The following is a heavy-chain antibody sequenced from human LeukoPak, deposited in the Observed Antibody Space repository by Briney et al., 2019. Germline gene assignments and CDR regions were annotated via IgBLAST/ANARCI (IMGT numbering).Heavy chain of an antibody. J-gene: IGHJ5*02. Sequence: GESLKISCKGSGYSFTSYWIGWVRQMPGKGLEWMGIIYPGDSDTRYSPSFQGQVTISADKSISTAYLQWSSLQASDTAMYYCARQGSSWSNWFDPWGQGTLVTVSS. CDR2: IYPGDSDT. D-gene: IGHD6-13*01. CDR3: ARQGSSWSNWFDP. CDR1: GYSFTSYW. V-gene: IGHV5-51*01.